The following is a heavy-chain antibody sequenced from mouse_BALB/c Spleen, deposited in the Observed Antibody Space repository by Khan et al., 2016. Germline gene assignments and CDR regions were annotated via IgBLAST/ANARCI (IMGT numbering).Heavy chain of an antibody. V-gene: IGHV1-7*01. CDR3: ARWSYYYVSSYGWFAY. CDR1: GYTFTDYW. CDR2: INPNTGYT. J-gene: IGHJ3*01. Sequence: QVQLQQSGAELAKPGASVKMSCKASGYTFTDYWMHWVKQRPGQGLDWIGYINPNTGYTEYNQKFKDKAKLTADKSSSTAYMQLSSLTSQDSAVYYCARWSYYYVSSYGWFAYWGQGTLVTVSA. D-gene: IGHD1-1*01.